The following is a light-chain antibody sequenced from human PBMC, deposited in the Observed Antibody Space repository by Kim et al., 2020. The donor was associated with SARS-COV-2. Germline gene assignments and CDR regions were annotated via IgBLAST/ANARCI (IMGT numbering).Light chain of an antibody. CDR2: AVS. CDR1: QDINNY. CDR3: QQYSTYPLT. V-gene: IGKV1-16*01. J-gene: IGKJ4*01. Sequence: ASVRDGVTITCLASQDINNYLAWFQQGPGKAPNSLIYAVSSLQSGVPSMFSGRRAATDFPLTHPILPPEDFATYFCQQYSTYPLTVGGGTKVDI.